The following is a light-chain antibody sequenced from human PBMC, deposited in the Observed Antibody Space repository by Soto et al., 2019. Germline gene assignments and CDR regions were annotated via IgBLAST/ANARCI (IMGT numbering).Light chain of an antibody. CDR1: QSVSSY. CDR3: QQYSSSRT. J-gene: IGKJ1*01. CDR2: DAS. Sequence: EIVWTQSPATLSLSPGERATLSCRASQSVSSYLAWYQEKPGQAPRLLIYDASSRAPGIPARFSGSGSETDFTLTITRLEPEDFAVYYCQQYSSSRTFGQGTKVDIK. V-gene: IGKV3-20*01.